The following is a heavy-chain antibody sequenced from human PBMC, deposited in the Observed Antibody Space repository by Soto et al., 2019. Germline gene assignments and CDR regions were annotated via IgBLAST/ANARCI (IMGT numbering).Heavy chain of an antibody. CDR2: IYYSGST. CDR3: ARGGDFWSGYLVDV. J-gene: IGHJ6*02. D-gene: IGHD3-3*01. CDR1: GGSISSGGYY. Sequence: PSETLSLTCTVSGGSISSGGYYWSWIRQHPGKGLEWIGYIYYSGSTYYNPSLKSRVTISVDTSKNQFSLKLSSVTAADTAVYYCARGGDFWSGYLVDVWGQGTTVTVSS. V-gene: IGHV4-30-4*08.